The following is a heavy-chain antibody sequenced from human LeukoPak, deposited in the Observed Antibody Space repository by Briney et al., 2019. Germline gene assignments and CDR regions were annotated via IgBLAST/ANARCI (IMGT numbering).Heavy chain of an antibody. V-gene: IGHV4-31*03. Sequence: PSETLSLTCTVSGGSISSGGYYWSWIRQHPGKGLEWIGYIYYSGSTYYNPSLKSRVTISEDTSKNQFSLKLSSVTAADTAVYYCARGSGWGLRYFDWYGNWFDPWGQGTLVTVYS. CDR1: GGSISSGGYY. J-gene: IGHJ5*02. CDR2: IYYSGST. D-gene: IGHD3-9*01. CDR3: ARGSGWGLRYFDWYGNWFDP.